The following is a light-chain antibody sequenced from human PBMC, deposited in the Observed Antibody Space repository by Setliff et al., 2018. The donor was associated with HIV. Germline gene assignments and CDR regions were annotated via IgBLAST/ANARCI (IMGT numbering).Light chain of an antibody. CDR3: QHYNSYLWT. Sequence: DIQMTQSPSTLSASVGDRVTITCRASQSISSWLAWYQQKPGKAPKLLIYKASSLESGVPLRFSGSGSGTEFTLTISSLQPDDFATYYCQHYNSYLWTFGQGTKVDIK. CDR1: QSISSW. J-gene: IGKJ1*01. V-gene: IGKV1-5*03. CDR2: KAS.